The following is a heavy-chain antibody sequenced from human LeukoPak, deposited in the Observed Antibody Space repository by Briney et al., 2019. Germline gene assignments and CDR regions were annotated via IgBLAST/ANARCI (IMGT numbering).Heavy chain of an antibody. V-gene: IGHV4-39*01. Sequence: SETLSLTCTVSGGSISTSNYYWGWIRQPPGKGLEWIGNIFYSGSTYYSPSLRSRVTISLDTSRNQFSLKLSSVTAADTAVYYCARPQLTLEVDYWGQGTLVTVSS. J-gene: IGHJ4*02. D-gene: IGHD2-2*01. CDR1: GGSISTSNYY. CDR3: ARPQLTLEVDY. CDR2: IFYSGST.